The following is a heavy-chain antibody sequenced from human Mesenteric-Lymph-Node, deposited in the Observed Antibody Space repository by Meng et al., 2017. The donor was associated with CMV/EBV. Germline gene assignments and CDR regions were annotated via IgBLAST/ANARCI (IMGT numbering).Heavy chain of an antibody. Sequence: YGGSFTGYYWNWIRQSPGKGLEWIGAINHSGSTNYNPSLKSRVTISVDTSKNQFSLKLTSVSAADTAVYYCARGPYNWNYFWWFDPWGQGTLVTVSS. CDR1: GGSFTGYY. D-gene: IGHD1-7*01. CDR3: ARGPYNWNYFWWFDP. J-gene: IGHJ5*02. V-gene: IGHV4-34*01. CDR2: INHSGST.